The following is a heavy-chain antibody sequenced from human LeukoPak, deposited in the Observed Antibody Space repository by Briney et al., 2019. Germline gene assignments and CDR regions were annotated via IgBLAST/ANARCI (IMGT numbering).Heavy chain of an antibody. D-gene: IGHD5-24*01. J-gene: IGHJ3*02. CDR2: IYSSGST. Sequence: SETLSLTCTVSSGSINSYYWNWIRQPPGKGLEWIGRIYSSGSTNYSPSLKSRVTISVDTSKNQFSLKLSSVTAADTAVYYCAREGWLQHDAFDIWGQGTMVTVSS. CDR1: SGSINSYY. CDR3: AREGWLQHDAFDI. V-gene: IGHV4-4*08.